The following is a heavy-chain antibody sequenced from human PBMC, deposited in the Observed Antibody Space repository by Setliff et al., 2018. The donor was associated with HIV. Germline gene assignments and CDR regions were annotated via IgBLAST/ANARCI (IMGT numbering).Heavy chain of an antibody. CDR1: GAFTTSSLYS. CDR2: IFYSGTT. D-gene: IGHD5-18*01. CDR3: ARGRYSSGPGWFDS. J-gene: IGHJ5*01. V-gene: IGHV4-39*07. Sequence: ASETLSLTCSVSGAFTTSSLYSWGWFRQSPGKGLEWIGTIFYSGTTTYNPSLKSRITISVDTSKKEFSLNLSSLTAADTAVFYCARGRYSSGPGWFDSWAQGAVVTVSS.